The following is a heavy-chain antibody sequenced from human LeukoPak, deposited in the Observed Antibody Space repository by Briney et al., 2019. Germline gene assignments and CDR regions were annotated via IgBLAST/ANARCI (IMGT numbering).Heavy chain of an antibody. CDR1: GFSFSSYE. Sequence: GGSLRLSCATSGFSFSSYEMHWVRQAPGKRLEWVSYISSSGSTIYYADSVKGRFTISRDNAKNSLYLQMNSLRAEDTAVYYCARHRSGGSQDDAFDIWGQGTMVTVSS. V-gene: IGHV3-48*03. CDR3: ARHRSGGSQDDAFDI. CDR2: ISSSGSTI. D-gene: IGHD2-15*01. J-gene: IGHJ3*02.